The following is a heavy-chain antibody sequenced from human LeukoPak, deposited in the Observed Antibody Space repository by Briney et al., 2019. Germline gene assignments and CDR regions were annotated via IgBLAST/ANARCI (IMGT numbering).Heavy chain of an antibody. Sequence: GGSLRLSCAASGFSFTTYWMSWVRQAPGKGLEWVANINQDGTEKYYVDSVKGRFTISRDNAKSSLYLQMNSLRVEDTAVYYCAKLAKYFYGSEAYYFFEHWGQGTPVTASS. D-gene: IGHD3-10*01. J-gene: IGHJ4*02. CDR1: GFSFTTYW. V-gene: IGHV3-7*01. CDR2: INQDGTEK. CDR3: AKLAKYFYGSEAYYFFEH.